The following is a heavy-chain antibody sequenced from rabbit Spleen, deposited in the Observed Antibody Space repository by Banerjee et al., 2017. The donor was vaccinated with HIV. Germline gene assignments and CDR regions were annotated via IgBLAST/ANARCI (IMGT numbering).Heavy chain of an antibody. CDR1: GFSFSSGYD. J-gene: IGHJ4*01. V-gene: IGHV1S40*01. Sequence: QSLAESGGGQVKPGASLTLTCTASGFSFSSGYDMCWVRQAPGKGLEWSGTIYTGSNSITWYASWAKGRFTISKTSSTTVTLQLNSLTAADTATYFCARGSASMTMVITGFYFNLWGPGTLVTVS. CDR3: ARGSASMTMVITGFYFNL. CDR2: IYTGSNSIT. D-gene: IGHD2-1*01.